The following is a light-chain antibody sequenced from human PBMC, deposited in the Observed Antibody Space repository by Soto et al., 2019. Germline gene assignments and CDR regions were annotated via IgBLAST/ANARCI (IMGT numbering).Light chain of an antibody. CDR2: EVS. CDR3: SSYTSSSTHYV. V-gene: IGLV2-14*01. Sequence: QSAVTQPASVSGSPGQSITISCTGTSSDVGGYNYVSWYQQHPGKAPKLMIYEVSNRPSGVSNRFSGSKSGNTASLTISGLQAEDEADYYCSSYTSSSTHYVFGTGTKLTVL. CDR1: SSDVGGYNY. J-gene: IGLJ1*01.